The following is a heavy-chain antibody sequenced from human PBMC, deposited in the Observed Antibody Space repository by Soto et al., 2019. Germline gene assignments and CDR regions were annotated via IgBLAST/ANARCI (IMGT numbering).Heavy chain of an antibody. V-gene: IGHV4-59*01. CDR1: GGSISSYD. CDR3: ARDNFDI. CDR2: IYYSGST. J-gene: IGHJ2*01. Sequence: VQLQESGPGLVKPSETLSLTYTVSGGSISSYDWSWIRQPPGKGLEWIGYIYYSGSTNYNPYLKRRVTISVDTSKNQFSLKLSSVTDADTAVYYWARDNFDIWGRGTLVTVSS.